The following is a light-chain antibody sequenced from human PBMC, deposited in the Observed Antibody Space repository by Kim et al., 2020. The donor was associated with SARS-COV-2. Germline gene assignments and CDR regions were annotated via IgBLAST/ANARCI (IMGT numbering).Light chain of an antibody. J-gene: IGKJ4*01. V-gene: IGKV1-33*01. Sequence: DIQMTQSPSSLSASVGDRVTITCQASEDIRKNLNWYQQKSGKAPKLLIYGASNIERGVPSRFSGSGSGTEFTFSISSLLPEDIATYYCQQHDDLPSFGGGTKVDIK. CDR2: GAS. CDR3: QQHDDLPS. CDR1: EDIRKN.